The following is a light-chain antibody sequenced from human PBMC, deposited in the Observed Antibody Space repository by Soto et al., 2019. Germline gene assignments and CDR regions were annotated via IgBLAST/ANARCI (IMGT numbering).Light chain of an antibody. CDR3: HQYGTSPWT. J-gene: IGKJ1*01. Sequence: ELVLTQSPGTLSLSPGERATLSCRASQSVSKYLAWYQQKPGQAPRVLIYGASSRATGIPDRFSGSGSGTDFTLTISRLEPEDFAVYYCHQYGTSPWTLGQGTKVEIK. CDR2: GAS. CDR1: QSVSKY. V-gene: IGKV3-20*01.